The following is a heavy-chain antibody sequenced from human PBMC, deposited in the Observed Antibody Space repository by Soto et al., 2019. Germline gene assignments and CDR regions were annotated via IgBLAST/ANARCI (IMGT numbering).Heavy chain of an antibody. V-gene: IGHV5-51*01. Sequence: PGESLKISCKGSGYSFTSYWIGWVRQMPGKGLEGMGIIYPGDSDTRYSPSFQGQVTISADKSISTAYLQWSSLKASDTAMYYCARLTNGGVTTVVTRVSVSYGMDVWGQGTTVTVSS. CDR3: ARLTNGGVTTVVTRVSVSYGMDV. D-gene: IGHD4-17*01. J-gene: IGHJ6*02. CDR2: IYPGDSDT. CDR1: GYSFTSYW.